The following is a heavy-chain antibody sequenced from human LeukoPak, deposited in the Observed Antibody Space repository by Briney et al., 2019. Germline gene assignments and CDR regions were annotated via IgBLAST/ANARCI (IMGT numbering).Heavy chain of an antibody. J-gene: IGHJ4*02. D-gene: IGHD3-22*01. CDR2: INHSGST. Sequence: SETLSLTCAVYGGPFSGYYWSWIRQPPGKGLEWIGEINHSGSTNYNPSLKSRVTISVDTSKNQFSLKLSSVTAADTAVYYCARCGPYDSTGIDYWGQGTLVTVSS. V-gene: IGHV4-34*01. CDR1: GGPFSGYY. CDR3: ARCGPYDSTGIDY.